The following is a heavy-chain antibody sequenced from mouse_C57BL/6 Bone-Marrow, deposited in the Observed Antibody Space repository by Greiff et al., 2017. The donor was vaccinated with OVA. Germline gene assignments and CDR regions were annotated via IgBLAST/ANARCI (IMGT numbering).Heavy chain of an antibody. D-gene: IGHD1-1*02. V-gene: IGHV1-18*01. J-gene: IGHJ2*01. CDR3: ARGNWWHFDY. CDR2: INPNNGGT. CDR1: GYTFTDYN. Sequence: VQLQQSGPELVKPGASVKIPCKASGYTFTDYNMDWVKQSPGKSLEWIGDINPNNGGTIYNQKFKGKSTLTVDKSSSTAYMQLRSLTSEDTAVYYCARGNWWHFDYWGQGTTLTVSS.